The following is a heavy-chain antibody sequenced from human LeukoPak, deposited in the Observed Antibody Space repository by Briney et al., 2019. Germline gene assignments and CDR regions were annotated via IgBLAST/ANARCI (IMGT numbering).Heavy chain of an antibody. V-gene: IGHV1-2*02. J-gene: IGHJ6*03. CDR3: ARGGNGGLYYYYYMDV. D-gene: IGHD4-23*01. CDR1: GYTFTGYY. Sequence: ASVKVSCKASGYTFTGYYMHWVRQAPGQGPEWMGWINFNSGGTNYAQKFQGRVTMTRDTSINTAYLDLRSLRFDDTAVYFCARGGNGGLYYYYYMDVWGNGTTVTVSS. CDR2: INFNSGGT.